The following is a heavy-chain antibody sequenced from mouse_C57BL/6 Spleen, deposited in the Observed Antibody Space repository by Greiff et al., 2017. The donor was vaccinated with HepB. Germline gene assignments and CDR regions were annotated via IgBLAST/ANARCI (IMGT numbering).Heavy chain of an antibody. CDR2: INTNNVVT. V-gene: IGHV1-26*01. D-gene: IGHD3-1*01. CDR1: GYTFTDYY. J-gene: IGHJ2*01. Sequence: EVQLQHSGPELVKPGASVKISCKASGYTFTDYYMNWVKQSHGKRLELIGDINTNNVVTSYHQKFKGKATFTVDKSSSTAYMERRSLTSEDSAVYYCARRGYVRGPYFDYWGQGTTLTVSS. CDR3: ARRGYVRGPYFDY.